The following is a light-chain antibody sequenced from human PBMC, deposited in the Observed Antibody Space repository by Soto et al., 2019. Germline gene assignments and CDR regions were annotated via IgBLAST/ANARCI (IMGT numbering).Light chain of an antibody. J-gene: IGLJ1*01. CDR3: SSYAGTYIV. CDR2: DVS. Sequence: QSVLTQPPSASGSPGQSVTISCTGTSSDIGGYNFVSWYQQHPGKAPKLMIYDVSQRPSGVPDRFSGSKSGNTASLTVSGLLAEDEADYYCSSYAGTYIVFGTGTKVTV. CDR1: SSDIGGYNF. V-gene: IGLV2-8*01.